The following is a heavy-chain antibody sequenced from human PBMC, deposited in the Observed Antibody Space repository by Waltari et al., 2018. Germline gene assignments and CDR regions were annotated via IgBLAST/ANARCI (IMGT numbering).Heavy chain of an antibody. V-gene: IGHV3-7*01. Sequence: EVQLVESGGGLVQPGGSLRLSCAASGLTHSSYWMIWVRQAPGKGLEWVANLKQYGSEKYYVDSVKGRFTISRDNAKNSLYLQMNSLRAEDTAVYYCARWSIAVAGTEDYWGQGTLVTVSS. D-gene: IGHD6-19*01. CDR3: ARWSIAVAGTEDY. CDR1: GLTHSSYW. J-gene: IGHJ4*02. CDR2: LKQYGSEK.